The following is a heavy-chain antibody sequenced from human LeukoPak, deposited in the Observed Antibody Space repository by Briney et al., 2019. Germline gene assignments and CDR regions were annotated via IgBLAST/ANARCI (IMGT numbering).Heavy chain of an antibody. V-gene: IGHV1-2*02. Sequence: ASVKVSCKASGYTFTGYHMHWVRQAPGRGLEWMGWINPNSGGTNYAQKFQGRVTMTRDTSISTAYMELSRLRSDDTAVYYCARVRKNSSGYYSYWGQGTLVTVSS. D-gene: IGHD3-22*01. CDR1: GYTFTGYH. J-gene: IGHJ4*02. CDR3: ARVRKNSSGYYSY. CDR2: INPNSGGT.